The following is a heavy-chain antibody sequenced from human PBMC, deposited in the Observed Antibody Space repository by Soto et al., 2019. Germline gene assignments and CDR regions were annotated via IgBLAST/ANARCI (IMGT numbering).Heavy chain of an antibody. D-gene: IGHD4-17*01. CDR1: GFAFSIYG. CDR2: ISYDGSNK. J-gene: IGHJ4*02. CDR3: AKDPNFDYGDAYFDY. Sequence: GGALRLSCAASGFAFSIYGMHWVRQAPGKGVEWVAVISYDGSNKYYADSVKGRFTTSRDNSKNTLYLQMNSLRAEDTAVYSCAKDPNFDYGDAYFDYWRQQTRVTVSS. V-gene: IGHV3-30*18.